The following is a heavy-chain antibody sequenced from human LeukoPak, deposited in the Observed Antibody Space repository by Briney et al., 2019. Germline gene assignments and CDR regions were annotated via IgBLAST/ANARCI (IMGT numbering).Heavy chain of an antibody. CDR1: GYTFTSYG. CDR3: ARDRGVVTASNWFDP. CDR2: ISAYNGNT. J-gene: IGHJ5*02. D-gene: IGHD2-21*02. V-gene: IGHV1-18*01. Sequence: ASVKVSCKASGYTFTSYGISWVRQAPGQGLEWMGWISAYNGNTNYAQKLQGRVTMTTDTSTSTAYMELRSLRSDDTAVYYCARDRGVVTASNWFDPWGQGTLVTVSS.